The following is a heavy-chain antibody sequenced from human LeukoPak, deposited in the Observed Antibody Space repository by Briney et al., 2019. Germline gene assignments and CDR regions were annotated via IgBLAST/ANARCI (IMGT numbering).Heavy chain of an antibody. CDR3: AREAYGDHAFDI. D-gene: IGHD3-10*01. Sequence: KTGGSLRLSCAASGFTFSGYYMIWIRQAPGKGLDWVSYISSSGITIDYADSVKGRFTVSRDNTKNSLYLQMNSLRAEDTAVYYCAREAYGDHAFDIWGQGTMVTVSS. CDR2: ISSSGITI. J-gene: IGHJ3*02. CDR1: GFTFSGYY. V-gene: IGHV3-11*04.